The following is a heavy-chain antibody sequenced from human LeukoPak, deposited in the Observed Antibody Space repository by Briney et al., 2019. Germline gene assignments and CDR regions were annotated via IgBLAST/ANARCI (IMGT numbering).Heavy chain of an antibody. D-gene: IGHD2-21*02. CDR1: GDTLTELS. CDR2: FDPEDGET. Sequence: GASVKVSCKLSGDTLTELSMHWVRQAPGKGLEWMGGFDPEDGETIYAQKFQGRVTMTEDTSTDTAYMELSSLRSEDTAVYYCATFGGNCGSDCYNAFDIWGQGTMVTVSS. V-gene: IGHV1-24*01. J-gene: IGHJ3*02. CDR3: ATFGGNCGSDCYNAFDI.